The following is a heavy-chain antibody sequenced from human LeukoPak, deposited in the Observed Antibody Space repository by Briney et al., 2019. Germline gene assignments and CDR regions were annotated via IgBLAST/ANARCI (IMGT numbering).Heavy chain of an antibody. J-gene: IGHJ4*02. CDR2: IIPIFGTA. D-gene: IGHD6-19*01. CDR3: ARSSSGYSSGWYYFDY. V-gene: IGHV1-69*13. Sequence: ASVKVSCKASGGTFSSYAISWVRQAPGQGLEWMGGIIPIFGTANYAQKFQGRVTITADESTSTAYMELSSLRSEDTAVYYCARSSSGYSSGWYYFDYWGQGTLVTVS. CDR1: GGTFSSYA.